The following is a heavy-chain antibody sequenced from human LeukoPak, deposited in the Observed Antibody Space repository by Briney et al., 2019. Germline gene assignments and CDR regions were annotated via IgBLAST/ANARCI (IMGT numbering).Heavy chain of an antibody. CDR1: GFTFNGCW. CDR3: TSWGDTAAEYFQR. V-gene: IGHV3-7*01. CDR2: INPDGRDT. D-gene: IGHD2-21*02. J-gene: IGHJ1*01. Sequence: GGSLRLSCVVSGFTFNGCWMNWVRQAPGKGLEWVAHINPDGRDTYYVDSVKGRFTISRDNAQNSMYLQMNSLRVEDTAVYYCTSWGDTAAEYFQRWGQGTLVTVSS.